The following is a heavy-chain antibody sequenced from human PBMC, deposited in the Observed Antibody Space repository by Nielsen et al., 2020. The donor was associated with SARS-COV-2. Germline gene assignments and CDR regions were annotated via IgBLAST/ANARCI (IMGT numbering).Heavy chain of an antibody. CDR1: GGSFSDYS. Sequence: SETLSLTCAVYGGSFSDYSWNWIRQPPGKGLEWIGEINHSGSTNYNPSLKSRVTISVDTSKNQFSLKLSSVTAADTAVYYCARPMGVYYYYGMDVWGQGTTVTVSS. CDR2: INHSGST. V-gene: IGHV4-34*01. J-gene: IGHJ6*02. D-gene: IGHD3-10*01. CDR3: ARPMGVYYYYGMDV.